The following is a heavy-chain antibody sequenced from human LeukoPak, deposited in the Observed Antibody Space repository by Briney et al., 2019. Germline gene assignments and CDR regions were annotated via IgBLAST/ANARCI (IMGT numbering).Heavy chain of an antibody. CDR1: GFTFSRYW. CDR2: IKSDGGT. V-gene: IGHV3-74*01. D-gene: IGHD3-22*01. Sequence: GGSLRLSCAASGFTFSRYWMHWVRQAPGKGLVWVSRIKSDGGTNYADSVKGRFTIPRGNAKNTVSLQMNSLRAEDTGVYYCARAPSEIGGYYPEYFRHWGQGTRVTVSS. J-gene: IGHJ1*01. CDR3: ARAPSEIGGYYPEYFRH.